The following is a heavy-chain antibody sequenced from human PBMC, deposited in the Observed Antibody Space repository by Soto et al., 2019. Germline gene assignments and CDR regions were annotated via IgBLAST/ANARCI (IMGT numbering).Heavy chain of an antibody. J-gene: IGHJ6*02. CDR3: ARGHYGMDV. CDR1: GFIVSSNY. CDR2: LYSGGRP. Sequence: PGGSLRLSCAASGFIVSSNYMNWVRQAPGKGLEWVSVLYSGGRPYSADSVKGRFIISRDNSKNTVYLQMNSLRAEDTAVYYCARGHYGMDVWGQGTTVTVSS. V-gene: IGHV3-53*01.